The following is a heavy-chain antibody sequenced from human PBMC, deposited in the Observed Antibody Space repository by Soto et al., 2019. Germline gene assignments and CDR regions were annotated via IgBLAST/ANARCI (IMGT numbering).Heavy chain of an antibody. J-gene: IGHJ6*02. CDR1: GGSFSGYY. CDR3: ARGRGDGYNRYYYYYGMDV. Sequence: SETLSLTCAVYGGSFSGYYWSWIRQPPWKGLEWIGEINHSGSTNYNPSLKSRVTISVDTSKNQFSLKLSSVTAADTAVYYCARGRGDGYNRYYYYYGMDVWGQGTTVTVSS. D-gene: IGHD3-10*01. CDR2: INHSGST. V-gene: IGHV4-34*01.